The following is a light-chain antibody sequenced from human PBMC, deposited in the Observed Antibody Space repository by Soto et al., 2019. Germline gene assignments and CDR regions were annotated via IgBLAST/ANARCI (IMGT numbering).Light chain of an antibody. V-gene: IGLV2-23*01. J-gene: IGLJ2*01. Sequence: QSALTQPASVSGSPGQSITISCTGTSRDVGSYNLVSWYQQHPGKAPKLMIYEGSKRPSGVSNRFSGSKSGNTASLTISGLQAEDEADYYCCSYAGSPHVVFGGGTKVTVL. CDR1: SRDVGSYNL. CDR2: EGS. CDR3: CSYAGSPHVV.